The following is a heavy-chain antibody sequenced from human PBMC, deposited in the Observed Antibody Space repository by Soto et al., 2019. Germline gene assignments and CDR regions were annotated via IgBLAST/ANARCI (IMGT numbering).Heavy chain of an antibody. V-gene: IGHV1-69*06. CDR2: IIPIFGTA. D-gene: IGHD2-2*02. CDR3: ASPYCSSTSCYIRYYGMDV. Sequence: SVKVSCKASGGTFSSYAISWVRQAPGQGLEWMGGIIPIFGTANYAQKFQGRVTITADKSTSTAYMELSSLRSEDTAVYYCASPYCSSTSCYIRYYGMDVWGKGTTVTVSS. CDR1: GGTFSSYA. J-gene: IGHJ6*04.